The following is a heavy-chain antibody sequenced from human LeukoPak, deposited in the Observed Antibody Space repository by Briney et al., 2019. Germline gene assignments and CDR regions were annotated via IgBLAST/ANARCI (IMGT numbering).Heavy chain of an antibody. Sequence: GGSLRLSCAASGFTFNSYGMNWVRQAPGKGLEWVSSISTSSNYIYYADSVKGRFTISRDNAKNSLYLQMNNLRAEDTAVYYCARETSAAGTWYFDYWGQGTLVTVSS. J-gene: IGHJ4*02. CDR3: ARETSAAGTWYFDY. CDR2: ISTSSNYI. CDR1: GFTFNSYG. V-gene: IGHV3-21*01. D-gene: IGHD6-13*01.